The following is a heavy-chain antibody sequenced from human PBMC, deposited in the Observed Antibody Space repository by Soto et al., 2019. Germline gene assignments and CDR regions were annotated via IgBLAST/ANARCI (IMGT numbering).Heavy chain of an antibody. J-gene: IGHJ4*02. CDR2: IYYSGST. CDR3: AREEGATTYLDY. Sequence: SETLSLTCTVSGGSISSGDYYWSWIRQPPGKGLEWIGYIYYSGSTYYNPSLKSRVTISVDTSKNQFSLKLSSVTAADTAVYYCAREEGATTYLDYWGQGTLVTVPQ. V-gene: IGHV4-30-4*01. D-gene: IGHD1-26*01. CDR1: GGSISSGDYY.